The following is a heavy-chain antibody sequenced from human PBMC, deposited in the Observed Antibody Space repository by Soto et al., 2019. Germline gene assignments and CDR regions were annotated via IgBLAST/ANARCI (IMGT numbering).Heavy chain of an antibody. D-gene: IGHD4-4*01. J-gene: IGHJ6*02. CDR2: ISGSGGST. V-gene: IGHV3-23*01. CDR3: AKLGLGGTVTNYYYYGMDV. CDR1: VFTLSSYA. Sequence: EVQLLESGGGLVQPGGSLRLSCAASVFTLSSYAMSWVRQSRGEGREGVSAISGSGGSTYYADSVKGRFTISRDNSKNTLYLQMNSLRAEDTAVYYCAKLGLGGTVTNYYYYGMDVWGQGTTVTVSS.